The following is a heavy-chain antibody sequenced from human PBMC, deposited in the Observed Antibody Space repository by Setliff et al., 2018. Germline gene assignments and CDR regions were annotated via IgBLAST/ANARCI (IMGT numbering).Heavy chain of an antibody. CDR2: IGGRGATT. CDR3: AKDRKNYYDTSGYPDAFDI. CDR1: GFTFSNYA. J-gene: IGHJ3*02. D-gene: IGHD3-22*01. V-gene: IGHV3-23*01. Sequence: GGSLRLSCAASGFTFSNYAMTWVRQAPGKGLEWVSVIGGRGATTYYTDSVKGRFTISRDNSKNTLSLQMNSLRAEDTAVYYCAKDRKNYYDTSGYPDAFDIGGQGTTVTVS.